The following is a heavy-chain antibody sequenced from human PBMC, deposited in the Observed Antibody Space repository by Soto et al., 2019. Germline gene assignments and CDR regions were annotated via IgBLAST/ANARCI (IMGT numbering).Heavy chain of an antibody. CDR1: GFTFSSYA. Sequence: GGSLRLSCAASGFTFSSYAMHWVRQAPGKGLEWVSYISSSSSTIYYADSVKGRFTISRDNAKNSLYLQMNSLRDEDTAVYYCERSGYSYGPNPLLYWGQGTLVTVSS. V-gene: IGHV3-48*02. J-gene: IGHJ4*02. CDR3: ERSGYSYGPNPLLY. CDR2: ISSSSSTI. D-gene: IGHD5-18*01.